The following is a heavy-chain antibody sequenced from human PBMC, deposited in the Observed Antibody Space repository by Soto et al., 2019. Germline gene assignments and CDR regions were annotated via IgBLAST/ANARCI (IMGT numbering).Heavy chain of an antibody. CDR1: GGSISSHH. CDR2: IYYRGST. J-gene: IGHJ6*02. Sequence: QVQLQESGPGLVKPSETLTLTCNVSGGSISSHHWSWIRQPPGKGLDWIGYIYYRGSTNYKASLQSRAPLSVDVSKNQFSLTLTSVTAADTAVYYCARLIRGVPSHGMDVWGQGTSVTVFS. D-gene: IGHD3-10*01. CDR3: ARLIRGVPSHGMDV. V-gene: IGHV4-59*08.